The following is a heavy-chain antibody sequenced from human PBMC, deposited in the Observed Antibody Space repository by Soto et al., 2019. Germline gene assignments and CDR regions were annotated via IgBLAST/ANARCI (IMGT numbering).Heavy chain of an antibody. V-gene: IGHV4-31*03. J-gene: IGHJ3*01. CDR1: GGSIRSDSYY. Sequence: SETLSLTCTVSGGSIRSDSYYWSRIRQHPGDGLEWIGHIYDTGRTHYNPSLKSRVSISIDTSKNQFSLKLSSVTAADTAVYYCARGVGPGDACDLWGQGTMVTVSS. D-gene: IGHD1-26*01. CDR3: ARGVGPGDACDL. CDR2: IYDTGRT.